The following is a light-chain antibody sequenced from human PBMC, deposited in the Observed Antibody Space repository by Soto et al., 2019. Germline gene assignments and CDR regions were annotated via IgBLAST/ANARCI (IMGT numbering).Light chain of an antibody. Sequence: QSALTQPASVSGSPGQSITISCTGTSSDVGGYNYVSWYQQHPGKAPTLMVYDVSNRPSGVSNRFSGSKSGNTASLTISGLQAEDEADYYCSSYTSSHTRVFGTGTKLTVL. J-gene: IGLJ1*01. CDR1: SSDVGGYNY. V-gene: IGLV2-14*01. CDR3: SSYTSSHTRV. CDR2: DVS.